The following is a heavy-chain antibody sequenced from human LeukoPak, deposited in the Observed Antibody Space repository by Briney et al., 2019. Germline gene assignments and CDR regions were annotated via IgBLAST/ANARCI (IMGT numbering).Heavy chain of an antibody. CDR3: ARQPSGTAAFDI. J-gene: IGHJ3*02. V-gene: IGHV4-59*08. Sequence: SETLSLTCAVSGGSISSYYWSWIRQSPGKGLEGIAYIYHSGNNNYNPSFKSRVTISVDTSKNQFSLKLTSVAAADTAIYYCARQPSGTAAFDIWGQGTMVTVSS. CDR2: IYHSGNN. CDR1: GGSISSYY. D-gene: IGHD1/OR15-1a*01.